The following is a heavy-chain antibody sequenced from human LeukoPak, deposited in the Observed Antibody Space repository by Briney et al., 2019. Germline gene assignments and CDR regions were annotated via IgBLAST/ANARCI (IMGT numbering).Heavy chain of an antibody. V-gene: IGHV3-43*02. CDR3: AKDQSVTIFGVDNDY. J-gene: IGHJ4*02. D-gene: IGHD3-3*01. CDR2: ISGDGGST. Sequence: GGSLRLSCAASGFTFDDYAMHWVRQAPGKGLEWGSLISGDGGSTYYADSVKGRFTLSRDYSKNSLYLQMNSLRTEDTALYYCAKDQSVTIFGVDNDYWGQGTLDTVSS. CDR1: GFTFDDYA.